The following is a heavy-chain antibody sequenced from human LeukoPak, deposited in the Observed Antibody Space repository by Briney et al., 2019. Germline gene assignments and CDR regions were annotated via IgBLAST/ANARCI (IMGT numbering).Heavy chain of an antibody. V-gene: IGHV3-48*01. CDR2: IGGTTRDT. J-gene: IGHJ4*02. CDR1: GFTFSTFS. CDR3: ARDYRYAFDY. Sequence: GGSLRLSCAASGFTFSTFSMNWVRQAPGKGLEWLSYIGGTTRDTYYADSVKGRFTISRDNAMNSVYPQMNSLRAEDAAVYYCARDYRYAFDYWGQGALVTVSS. D-gene: IGHD3-16*02.